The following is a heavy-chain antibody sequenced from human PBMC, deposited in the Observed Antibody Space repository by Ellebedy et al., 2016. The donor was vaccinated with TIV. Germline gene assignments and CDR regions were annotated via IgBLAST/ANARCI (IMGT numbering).Heavy chain of an antibody. CDR1: GDFVTSGAYY. V-gene: IGHV4-61*08. CDR2: TLYTGGT. D-gene: IGHD3-22*01. CDR3: ARDSPAYYNTRGFEF. Sequence: SETLSLTCTVSGDFVTSGAYYWTWIRRPPGKGLEWIGYTLYTGGTSYNPSLVSRVTISVDTSKNQFSLNLKSMTAADTAVYYCARDSPAYYNTRGFEFWGQGILVTVSS. J-gene: IGHJ4*02.